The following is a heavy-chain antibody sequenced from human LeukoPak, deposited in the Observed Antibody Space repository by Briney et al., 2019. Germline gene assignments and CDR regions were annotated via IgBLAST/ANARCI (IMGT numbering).Heavy chain of an antibody. CDR3: ARGPNRWWLVNRNWGMDV. J-gene: IGHJ6*02. CDR1: GLSIGDNS. V-gene: IGHV3-43*01. D-gene: IGHD6-19*01. CDR2: ISWDESTT. Sequence: GGSLRLSCAASGLSIGDNSMHWVRQAPGKGLEWVSLISWDESTTYYSDSVKGRFTVSRDSSNNSLYLQMNSLRTEDTALYYCARGPNRWWLVNRNWGMDVWGQGTTVTVSS.